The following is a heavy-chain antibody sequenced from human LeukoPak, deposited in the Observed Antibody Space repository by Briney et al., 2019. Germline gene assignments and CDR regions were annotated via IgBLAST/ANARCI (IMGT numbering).Heavy chain of an antibody. CDR1: GFTFSSYS. CDR2: ISSGSSTI. V-gene: IGHV3-48*01. CDR3: ARFWSGNY. D-gene: IGHD3-3*01. Sequence: GGSLRLSCAASGFTFSSYSMNWVRQAPGKGLEWVSYISSGSSTIYYADSVKGRFTVSRDNAKNSLYLQMNSLRAEDTAVYYCARFWSGNYWGRGPWSPSPQ. J-gene: IGHJ4*02.